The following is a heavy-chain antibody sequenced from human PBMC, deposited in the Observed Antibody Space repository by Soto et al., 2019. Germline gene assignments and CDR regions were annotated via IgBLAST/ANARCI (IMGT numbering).Heavy chain of an antibody. J-gene: IGHJ6*02. V-gene: IGHV4-34*01. Sequence: SETLSPTCAVHGGSFSGYYWSWIRQPPGKGLEWIGEIKYSGSTNHNPSLNSRVTISVDTSKNQFSLKLSSVTAADTAVYYCARRNYYDSSGHDYYGMDVWGQGTTVTVSS. CDR3: ARRNYYDSSGHDYYGMDV. CDR2: IKYSGST. D-gene: IGHD3-22*01. CDR1: GGSFSGYY.